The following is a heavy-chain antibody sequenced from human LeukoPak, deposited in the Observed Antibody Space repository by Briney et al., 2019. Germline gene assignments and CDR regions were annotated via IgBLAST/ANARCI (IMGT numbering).Heavy chain of an antibody. V-gene: IGHV1-2*02. CDR2: INPNSGGT. CDR3: ATNWGSRALPDY. D-gene: IGHD7-27*01. CDR1: GYTFTVYY. Sequence: GASVKVSFKSSGYTFTVYYMHWVRQAPGQGLEWMGWINPNSGGTNYAQKFQGRGTMTRDTSISTAYMELSRLRSDDTAVYYCATNWGSRALPDYWGQGTLVTVSS. J-gene: IGHJ4*02.